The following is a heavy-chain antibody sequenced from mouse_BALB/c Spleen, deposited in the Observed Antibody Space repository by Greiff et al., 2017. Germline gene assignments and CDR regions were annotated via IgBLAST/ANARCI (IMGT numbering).Heavy chain of an antibody. Sequence: EVQLQQSGPELVKPGASVKISCKASGYSFTGYYMNWVKQGNEKSLEWIGNIDPYYGGTSYNQKFKGKATFTVDKSSSTAYMQLKSLTSEDSAVYYCARADTWNFDVWGAGTTVTVSS. CDR3: ARADTWNFDV. V-gene: IGHV1-42*01. CDR2: IDPYYGGT. J-gene: IGHJ1*01. CDR1: GYSFTGYY.